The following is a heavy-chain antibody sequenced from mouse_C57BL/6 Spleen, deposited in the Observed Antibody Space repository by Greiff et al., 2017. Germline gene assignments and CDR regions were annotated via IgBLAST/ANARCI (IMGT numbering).Heavy chain of an antibody. CDR1: GYTFTSYW. J-gene: IGHJ4*01. D-gene: IGHD2-1*01. Sequence: VQLQQPGAELVMPGASVKLSCKASGYTFTSYWMHWVKQRPGQGLEWIGEIDPSDSYTNYNQKFKGKSTLTVDKSSSTTYMQLSSLTSEDSAVXYCARGGVYYGNYGRYAMDYWGQGTSVTVSS. V-gene: IGHV1-69*01. CDR2: IDPSDSYT. CDR3: ARGGVYYGNYGRYAMDY.